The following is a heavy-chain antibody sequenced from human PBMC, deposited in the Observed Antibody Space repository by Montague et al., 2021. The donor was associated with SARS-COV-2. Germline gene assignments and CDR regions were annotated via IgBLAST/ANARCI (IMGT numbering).Heavy chain of an antibody. J-gene: IGHJ6*03. CDR3: ARLGDGVVPSPILGVGPYYSYYYMDV. D-gene: IGHD3-10*01. Sequence: SETLSLTCTVSGGSIRSSSFYWGWIRQPPGKGLEWIGSISSSGYTYYNPSLKSRVTIFVDTSKNQFSLKLSSVAAADTAVYYCARLGDGVVPSPILGVGPYYSYYYMDVWGKGTTVTVSS. CDR2: ISSSGYT. V-gene: IGHV4-39*01. CDR1: GGSIRSSSFY.